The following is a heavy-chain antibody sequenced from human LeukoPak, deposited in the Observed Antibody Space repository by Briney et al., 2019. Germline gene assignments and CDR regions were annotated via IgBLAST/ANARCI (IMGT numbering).Heavy chain of an antibody. CDR2: IYHSGST. D-gene: IGHD4-23*01. CDR3: ARKDYGCIGDWFDP. CDR1: GYSISSGYY. J-gene: IGHJ5*02. Sequence: PSETLSLTCAVSGYSISSGYYWGWIRQPPGKGLEWIGSIYHSGSTYYNPSLKSRVTISVDTSKNQFSLKLSSVTAADTAVYYCARKDYGCIGDWFDPWGQGTLVTVSS. V-gene: IGHV4-38-2*01.